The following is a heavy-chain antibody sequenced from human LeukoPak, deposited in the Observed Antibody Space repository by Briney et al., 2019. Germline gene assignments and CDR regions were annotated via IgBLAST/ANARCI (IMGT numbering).Heavy chain of an antibody. CDR1: GFTFSSYE. D-gene: IGHD3-16*02. Sequence: PGGSLRLSCAASGFTFSSYEMSWVRQAPGKGLEWVSYISSSGSTIYYADSVKGRFTISRDNAKNSLYLQMNSLRAEDTAVYYCARGGDYDYVWGSYRYIDFDYWGQGTLVTVSS. CDR2: ISSSGSTI. J-gene: IGHJ4*02. CDR3: ARGGDYDYVWGSYRYIDFDY. V-gene: IGHV3-48*03.